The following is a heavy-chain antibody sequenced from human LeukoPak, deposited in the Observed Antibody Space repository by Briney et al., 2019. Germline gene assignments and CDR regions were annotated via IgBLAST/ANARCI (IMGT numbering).Heavy chain of an antibody. CDR1: GFTFSGSG. Sequence: GGSLKLSCAASGFTFSGSGMHWVRQASRKGLGWVGRIRSKANNNATTYAASVKGRFTISRDDSKNTTYLQMNSLKTEDTALYYCARLVGGDGPDYWGQGTLVTVSS. D-gene: IGHD2-21*02. CDR3: ARLVGGDGPDY. J-gene: IGHJ4*02. V-gene: IGHV3-73*01. CDR2: IRSKANNNAT.